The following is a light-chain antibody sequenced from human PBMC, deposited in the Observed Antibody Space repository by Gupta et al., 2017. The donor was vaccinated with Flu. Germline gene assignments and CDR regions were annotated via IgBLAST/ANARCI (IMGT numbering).Light chain of an antibody. CDR2: GAS. V-gene: IGKV3-20*01. CDR3: QQYGRSPWT. J-gene: IGKJ1*01. Sequence: PGERAALSCRASQFVSSTNLAWYQQKPGQPPRLLIYGASSRATGTPDRFGGSGSGTDFTLSISRLEPEDFAVYYCQQYGRSPWTFGQGTKVDI. CDR1: QFVSSTN.